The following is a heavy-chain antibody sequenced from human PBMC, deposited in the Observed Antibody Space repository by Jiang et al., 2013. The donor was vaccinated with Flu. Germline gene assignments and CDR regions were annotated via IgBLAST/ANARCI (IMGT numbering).Heavy chain of an antibody. CDR1: GGSISSYY. V-gene: IGHV4-59*01. D-gene: IGHD4-23*01. J-gene: IGHJ4*02. Sequence: GSGLVKPSETLSLTCTLSGGSISSYYWSWIRQPPGKGLEWIGYVYYSGSTNYNPSLKSRVTISVDTSKNQFSLKLSSVTAADTAVYYCARVRYGGGYGYYFDYWGQGTLVTVSS. CDR3: ARVRYGGGYGYYFDY. CDR2: VYYSGST.